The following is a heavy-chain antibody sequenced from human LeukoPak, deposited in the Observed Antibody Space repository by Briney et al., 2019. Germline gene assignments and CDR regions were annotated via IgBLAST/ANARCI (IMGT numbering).Heavy chain of an antibody. V-gene: IGHV3-30*02. J-gene: IGHJ6*03. Sequence: GGSLRLSCAASGFTFSSYGMRWVRQAPGKGLEWVAFIRYDGSNKYYADSVKGRFTISRDNSKNTLYLQMNSLRAEDTAVYYCAKSVDTTVLYYYYCLDVWGKGTTVTVSS. CDR1: GFTFSSYG. CDR3: AKSVDTTVLYYYYCLDV. D-gene: IGHD1-1*01. CDR2: IRYDGSNK.